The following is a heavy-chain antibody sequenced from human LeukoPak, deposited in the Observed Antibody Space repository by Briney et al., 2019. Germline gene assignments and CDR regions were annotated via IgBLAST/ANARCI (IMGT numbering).Heavy chain of an antibody. CDR3: AKDVRASGLEHFQH. CDR1: GFTFDDYA. V-gene: IGHV3-9*01. J-gene: IGHJ1*01. Sequence: GGSLRLSCAASGFTFDDYAMHWVRQAPGKGLEWVSGINWNSGSKGYADSVKGRFTISRDNAKNSVYLQMNSLRVEDTAMYYCAKDVRASGLEHFQHWGQGTLVTVSS. CDR2: INWNSGSK. D-gene: IGHD3-10*01.